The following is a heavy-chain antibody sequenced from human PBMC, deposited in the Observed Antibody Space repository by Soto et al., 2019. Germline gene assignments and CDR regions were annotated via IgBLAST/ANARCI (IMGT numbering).Heavy chain of an antibody. Sequence: ASVKVSCKASGYTFSSYAIHWVRQAPGQGLEWMGWIHAGNGNTKYSQSFQGRVTISRDTSATTAYMELNSLRSEDTAVYYCARGVAFLDYWGQGTLVTVSS. CDR1: GYTFSSYA. V-gene: IGHV1-3*01. CDR3: ARGVAFLDY. CDR2: IHAGNGNT. D-gene: IGHD2-15*01. J-gene: IGHJ4*02.